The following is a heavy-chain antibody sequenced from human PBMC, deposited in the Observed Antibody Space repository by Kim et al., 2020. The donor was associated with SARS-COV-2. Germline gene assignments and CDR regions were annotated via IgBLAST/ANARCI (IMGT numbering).Heavy chain of an antibody. CDR3: AKDLLYVPGRGYFDS. CDR1: GFAFSDHA. V-gene: IGHV3-23*01. Sequence: GGSLRLSCEASGFAFSDHAMSWVRRAPGKGLEWVSGISGSIPDTKYVDSVRGRFTISRDNSKNTVYLQMDSLRVGDTAIYYCAKDLLYVPGRGYFDSWGQGVLVTVSS. J-gene: IGHJ4*02. D-gene: IGHD3-10*01. CDR2: ISGSIPDT.